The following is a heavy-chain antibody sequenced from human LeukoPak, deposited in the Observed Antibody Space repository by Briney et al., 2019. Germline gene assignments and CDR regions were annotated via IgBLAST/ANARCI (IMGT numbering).Heavy chain of an antibody. CDR1: GGSISSSNW. CDR3: ARRRYSYGYRGDAFDI. J-gene: IGHJ3*02. D-gene: IGHD5-18*01. Sequence: SGTLSLTCAVSGGSISSSNWWSWVRQPPGKGLEWIGEIYHSGSTNYNPSFKSRVTISVDTSKNQFSLKLSSVTAADTAVYYCARRRYSYGYRGDAFDIWGQGTMVTVSS. V-gene: IGHV4-4*02. CDR2: IYHSGST.